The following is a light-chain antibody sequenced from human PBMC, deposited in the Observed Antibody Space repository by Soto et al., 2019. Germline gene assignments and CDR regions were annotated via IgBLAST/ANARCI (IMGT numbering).Light chain of an antibody. CDR2: GAS. V-gene: IGKV3-20*01. J-gene: IGKJ1*01. CDR3: QQYGSSPST. CDR1: QSVGSSY. Sequence: EIVLTQSPGTLSLSPGESATLSCRASQSVGSSYLAWYRQKPGQAPRLLIYGASSRATGIPDRFSGGGSGTDFTLTISRLEPEGFAVYYCQQYGSSPSTCGQGTKVEIK.